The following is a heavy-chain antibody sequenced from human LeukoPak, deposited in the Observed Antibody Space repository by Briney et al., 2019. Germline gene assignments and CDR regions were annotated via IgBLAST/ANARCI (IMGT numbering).Heavy chain of an antibody. D-gene: IGHD2-2*01. CDR2: ISSSSSTI. J-gene: IGHJ6*02. V-gene: IGHV3-48*04. Sequence: GGSLRLSCAASGFTFSSYSMNWVRQAPGKGLEWVSYISSSSSTIYYADSVKGRFTISRDNAKNSLYLQMNSLRAEDTALYYCAKDIWVVPKRYYYGMDVWGQGTTVTVSS. CDR1: GFTFSSYS. CDR3: AKDIWVVPKRYYYGMDV.